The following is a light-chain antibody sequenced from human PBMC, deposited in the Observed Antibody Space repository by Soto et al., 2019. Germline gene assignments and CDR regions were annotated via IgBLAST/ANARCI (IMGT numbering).Light chain of an antibody. J-gene: IGLJ2*01. CDR2: DVS. CDR3: CSDDSGITLDVI. Sequence: QSALTQPASVSGSPGQSITISCTGAISDVGVYKYVSWYQHHPGKAPKLMIYDVSYRPSGVSNRCSGSKSGNTASLTISGLQAEDEAFYYCCSDDSGITLDVIFGGGTQLTVL. V-gene: IGLV2-14*03. CDR1: ISDVGVYKY.